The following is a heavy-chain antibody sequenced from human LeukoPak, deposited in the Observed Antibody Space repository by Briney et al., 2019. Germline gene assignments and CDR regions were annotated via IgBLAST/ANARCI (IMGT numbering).Heavy chain of an antibody. D-gene: IGHD2-21*02. J-gene: IGHJ5*02. CDR1: GYSISSGYY. V-gene: IGHV4-38-2*02. Sequence: SETLSLTCTVSGYSISSGYYWGWIRQPPGKGLEWIGSIYHSGSTYYNPSLKSRVTISVDTSKNQFSLKLSSVTAADTAVYYCARIVVVTESWFDPWGQGTLVTVSS. CDR2: IYHSGST. CDR3: ARIVVVTESWFDP.